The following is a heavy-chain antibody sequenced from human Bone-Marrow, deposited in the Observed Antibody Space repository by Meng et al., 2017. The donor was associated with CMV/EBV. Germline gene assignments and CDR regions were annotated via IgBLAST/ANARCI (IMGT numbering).Heavy chain of an antibody. V-gene: IGHV4-38-2*02. CDR3: AREDQYYDFWSGSAGAYYGMDV. J-gene: IGHJ6*02. Sequence: SETRSLTCTVTGYSISGGYYWGWIRQPPGKGLEWIGSIYHSGSTYYNPSLKSRVTISVDTSKNQFSLKLSSVTAADTAVYYCAREDQYYDFWSGSAGAYYGMDVWGQGTTVTVSS. CDR1: GYSISGGYY. D-gene: IGHD3-3*01. CDR2: IYHSGST.